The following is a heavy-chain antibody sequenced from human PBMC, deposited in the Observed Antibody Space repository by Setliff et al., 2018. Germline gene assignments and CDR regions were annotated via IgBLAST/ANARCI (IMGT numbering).Heavy chain of an antibody. V-gene: IGHV7-4-1*02. Sequence: ASVKVSCKASGYTFTSYYMHWVRQAPGQGLEWMGWINTNTGNPTYAQGFTGRFVFSLDTSVSTAYLQISSLKAEDTAVYYCARAWYYNFWSGSQIEYWGQGTLVTVSS. J-gene: IGHJ4*02. CDR3: ARAWYYNFWSGSQIEY. D-gene: IGHD3-3*01. CDR2: INTNTGNP. CDR1: GYTFTSYY.